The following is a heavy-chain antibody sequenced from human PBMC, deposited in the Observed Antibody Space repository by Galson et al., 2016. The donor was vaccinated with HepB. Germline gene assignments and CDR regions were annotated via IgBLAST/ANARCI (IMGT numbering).Heavy chain of an antibody. J-gene: IGHJ4*02. CDR3: ARGGAAYSSGWYL. CDR1: GGSISSYY. Sequence: SETLSLTCTVSGGSISSYYWSWIRQPPGKGLEWVGYIYHTGSTNYNPSLESRVFISVDLSKNQFSLRVTSVTAADTAVYYFARGGAAYSSGWYLWGQGTQVTVAS. CDR2: IYHTGST. D-gene: IGHD6-13*01. V-gene: IGHV4-59*01.